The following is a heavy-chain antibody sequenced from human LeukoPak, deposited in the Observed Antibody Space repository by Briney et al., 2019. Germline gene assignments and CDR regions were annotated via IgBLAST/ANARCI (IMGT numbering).Heavy chain of an antibody. D-gene: IGHD1-1*01. CDR3: VRESRPGGAMGLYHNLDY. CDR1: GFTFSDFW. Sequence: GGSLRLSCAGSGFTFSDFWMTWVRQTPGKGLEWVANIKEDGTEKNLVDSVKGRFTNSRDNTKNLLFLEMNNLRGDDTAIYYCVRESRPGGAMGLYHNLDYWGQGTLVAVSS. CDR2: IKEDGTEK. V-gene: IGHV3-7*01. J-gene: IGHJ4*02.